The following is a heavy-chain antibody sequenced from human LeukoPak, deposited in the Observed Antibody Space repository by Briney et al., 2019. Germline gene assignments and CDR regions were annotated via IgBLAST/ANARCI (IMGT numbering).Heavy chain of an antibody. Sequence: PSETLSLTCTVSGVSISSSSYYWGWIRQPPGKGLEWIGSIYYSGDTYYNPSLKSRVTMSVDTSKNQFSLKLSSVTAADTAVYYCASQSPGSSVSYWGQGTLVTVSS. CDR2: IYYSGDT. CDR3: ASQSPGSSVSY. J-gene: IGHJ4*02. V-gene: IGHV4-39*07. D-gene: IGHD6-13*01. CDR1: GVSISSSSYY.